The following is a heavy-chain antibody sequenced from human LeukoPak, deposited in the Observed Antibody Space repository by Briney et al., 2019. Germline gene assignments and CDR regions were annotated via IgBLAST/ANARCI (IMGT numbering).Heavy chain of an antibody. CDR1: GFXLSSNY. Sequence: PGGSLRLSCEASGFXLSSNYISWVRQAPGKGLEWVSLIYTAGNTFYADSVKGRFTISRDNSTNTLYLQMNSLRAEDTALYYCARDARLRGYFDCWGQGILVTVSS. CDR3: ARDARLRGYFDC. J-gene: IGHJ4*02. D-gene: IGHD2-21*02. CDR2: IYTAGNT. V-gene: IGHV3-53*01.